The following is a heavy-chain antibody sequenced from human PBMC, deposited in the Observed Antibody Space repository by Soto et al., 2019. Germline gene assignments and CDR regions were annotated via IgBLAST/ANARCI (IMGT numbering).Heavy chain of an antibody. D-gene: IGHD4-17*01. V-gene: IGHV1-69*02. J-gene: IGHJ4*02. CDR1: GGTFSSYT. CDR2: IIPILGIA. Sequence: QVQLVQSGAEVKKPGSSVKVSCKASGGTFSSYTISWVRQAPGQGLEWMGRIIPILGIANYAQKFQGRVTITADKSTSTAYMKLSSLRSEDTAVYYCARQRTTAFDYWGQGTLVTVSS. CDR3: ARQRTTAFDY.